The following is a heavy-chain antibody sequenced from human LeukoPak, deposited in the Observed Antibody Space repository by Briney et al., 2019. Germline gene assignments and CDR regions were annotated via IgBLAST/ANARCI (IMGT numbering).Heavy chain of an antibody. CDR2: IIPIFGTA. Sequence: GASVKVSCKASGGTFSSYAISWVRQAPGQGLEWMGGIIPIFGTANYAQKFQGRVTITADEFTSTAYMELSSLRSEDTAVYYCARGPPNWGYDYWGPGTLVTVSS. CDR3: ARGPPNWGYDY. J-gene: IGHJ4*02. V-gene: IGHV1-69*13. D-gene: IGHD7-27*01. CDR1: GGTFSSYA.